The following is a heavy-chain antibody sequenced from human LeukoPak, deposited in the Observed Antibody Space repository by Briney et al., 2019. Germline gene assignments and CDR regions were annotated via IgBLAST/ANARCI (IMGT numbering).Heavy chain of an antibody. D-gene: IGHD1-20*01. CDR2: INHSGST. V-gene: IGHV4-34*01. J-gene: IGHJ4*02. CDR1: GGSFSGYY. CDR3: ARANYNWNYWDY. Sequence: SETLSLTCAVYGGSFSGYYWSWIRQPPGKGLEWIGEINHSGSTNYNPSLKSRVTVSVDTSKNQFSLKLSSVTAADTAVYYCARANYNWNYWDYWSQGTLVTVSS.